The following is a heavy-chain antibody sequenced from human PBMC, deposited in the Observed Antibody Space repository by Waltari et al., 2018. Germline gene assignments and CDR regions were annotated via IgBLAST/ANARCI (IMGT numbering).Heavy chain of an antibody. CDR2: IYYSGST. J-gene: IGHJ4*02. CDR3: ARDNIQLSPRALDY. Sequence: QVQLQESGPGLVKPSETLSLTCTVSGGSISSYYWSWIRQPPGKGLEWIGYIYYSGSTNYTPSLKSRVTISVDTSKNQFSLKLSSVTAADTAVYYCARDNIQLSPRALDYWGQGTLVTVSS. V-gene: IGHV4-59*01. CDR1: GGSISSYY. D-gene: IGHD5-18*01.